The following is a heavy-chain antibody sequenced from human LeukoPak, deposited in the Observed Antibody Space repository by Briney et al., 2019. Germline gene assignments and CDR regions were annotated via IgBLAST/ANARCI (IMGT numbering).Heavy chain of an antibody. CDR3: CSYGLDAFDI. CDR2: INHSGNT. V-gene: IGHV4-34*01. CDR1: GGSFSGYY. D-gene: IGHD2-15*01. J-gene: IGHJ3*02. Sequence: PSETLSLTCAVYGGSFSGYYWNWIRQSPGKGLEWIGEINHSGNTNYNPSLKSRVTISVDTSKNQFSLKLSSVTAADTAVYYCCSYGLDAFDIWGQGTMVTVSS.